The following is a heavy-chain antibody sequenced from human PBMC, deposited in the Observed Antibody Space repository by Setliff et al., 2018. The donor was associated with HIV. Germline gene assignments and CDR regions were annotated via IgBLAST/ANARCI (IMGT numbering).Heavy chain of an antibody. CDR2: IYPGDSDT. Sequence: PGESLKISCKGSGYRFPTYWIGWVRQMPGKGLEWMGIIYPGDSDTRYSPSFQGQVTVSSGKSINTAYLPWSSLKTSDTAIYYCARRPKYTTGRPHFDYWGQGTLVTVSS. D-gene: IGHD1-1*01. V-gene: IGHV5-51*01. CDR3: ARRPKYTTGRPHFDY. CDR1: GYRFPTYW. J-gene: IGHJ4*02.